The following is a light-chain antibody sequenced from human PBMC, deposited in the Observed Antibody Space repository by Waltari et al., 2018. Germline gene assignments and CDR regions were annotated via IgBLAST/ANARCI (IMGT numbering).Light chain of an antibody. V-gene: IGLV2-14*03. Sequence: QSALTQPASVSGSPGQSPPLPCSRTSSDVGSYNYVSWYQQHPGTPPKLLIYDVTKRPSGVSGRFSGSKSGNTASLTISGLQPEDEADYFCSSYTPTSILVFGGGTKLTV. J-gene: IGLJ2*01. CDR2: DVT. CDR1: SSDVGSYNY. CDR3: SSYTPTSILV.